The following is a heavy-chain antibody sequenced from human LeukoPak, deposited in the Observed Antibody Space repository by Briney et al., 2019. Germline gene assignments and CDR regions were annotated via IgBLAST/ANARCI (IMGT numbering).Heavy chain of an antibody. V-gene: IGHV3-74*01. D-gene: IGHD4-23*01. Sequence: GRSLRLSCAASGFTFSSYGMHWVRQAPGKGLVWVSRINSDGNSITYADSVKGRFTISRDNAKNTLYLQMNSLRAEDTAVYYCAKGGTTVVDYWGQGTLVTVSS. CDR2: INSDGNSI. CDR3: AKGGTTVVDY. CDR1: GFTFSSYG. J-gene: IGHJ4*02.